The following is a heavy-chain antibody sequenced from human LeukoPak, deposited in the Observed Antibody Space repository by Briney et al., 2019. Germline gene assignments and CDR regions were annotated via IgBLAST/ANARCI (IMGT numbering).Heavy chain of an antibody. Sequence: GGSLRLSCAASGFTFSSYGMHWVRQAPGKGLEWVAVIWYDGSNKYYADSVKGRFTISRDNSKNTLYLQMNSLRAEDTAVYYCARGTPGYCSGGSCYDGSFDYWGQGTLVTVSS. CDR3: ARGTPGYCSGGSCYDGSFDY. V-gene: IGHV3-33*01. D-gene: IGHD2-15*01. CDR1: GFTFSSYG. CDR2: IWYDGSNK. J-gene: IGHJ4*02.